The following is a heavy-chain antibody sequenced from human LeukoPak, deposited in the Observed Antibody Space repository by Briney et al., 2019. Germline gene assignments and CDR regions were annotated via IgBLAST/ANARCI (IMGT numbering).Heavy chain of an antibody. J-gene: IGHJ4*02. D-gene: IGHD3-3*01. V-gene: IGHV1-18*01. CDR2: ISAYNGNT. Sequence: GASVKVSCKASGYTFTSYGISWVRQAPGQGLEWMGWISAYNGNTNYAQKLQGRVTMTTDTSTSTAYMELRSLRSDDTAVYYCARGGLRFLEWISTPASNYFDYWGQGTLVTVSS. CDR3: ARGGLRFLEWISTPASNYFDY. CDR1: GYTFTSYG.